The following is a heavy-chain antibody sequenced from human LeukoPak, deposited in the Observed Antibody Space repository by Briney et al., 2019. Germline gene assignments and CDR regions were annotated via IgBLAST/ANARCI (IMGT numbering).Heavy chain of an antibody. J-gene: IGHJ4*02. CDR3: AREILEPGKTHEY. Sequence: PGRSLRLSCAASGFTFSSYGMHWVRQAPGKGLEWVAVISYDGSNKYYADSVKGRFTISRDNAKNTLYLQMDSLRAEDTAMYYCAREILEPGKTHEYWGQGTLVTVSS. V-gene: IGHV3-30*03. CDR1: GFTFSSYG. CDR2: ISYDGSNK. D-gene: IGHD1-1*01.